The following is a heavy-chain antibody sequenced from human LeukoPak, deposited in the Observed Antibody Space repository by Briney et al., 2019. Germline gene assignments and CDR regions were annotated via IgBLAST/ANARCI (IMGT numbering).Heavy chain of an antibody. D-gene: IGHD3-22*01. CDR2: IKQDGSEK. CDR3: ARHQREPGTSGYYAPHFDL. V-gene: IGHV3-7*01. Sequence: QPGGSLRLSCAASGFTFSSYWMSWVRQAPGKGLEWVANIKQDGSEKYYVDSVKGRFTISRDNAKNSVSLQMHSLRAEDTALYYCARHQREPGTSGYYAPHFDLWGPGALVTVSS. CDR1: GFTFSSYW. J-gene: IGHJ4*02.